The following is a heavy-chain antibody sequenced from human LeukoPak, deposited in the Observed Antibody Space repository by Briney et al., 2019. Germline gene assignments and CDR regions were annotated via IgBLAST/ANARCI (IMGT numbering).Heavy chain of an antibody. D-gene: IGHD4-17*01. J-gene: IGHJ3*02. Sequence: ASVKVSCKASGYTFTSYYMHWVRQAPGQGLEWMGIINPSGGSTSYAQKFQGRVTMTRDTSTSTVYMELSSLRSEDTAVYYCTRDGYGDYYAFDIWGQGTMVTVSS. CDR3: TRDGYGDYYAFDI. CDR2: INPSGGST. V-gene: IGHV1-46*01. CDR1: GYTFTSYY.